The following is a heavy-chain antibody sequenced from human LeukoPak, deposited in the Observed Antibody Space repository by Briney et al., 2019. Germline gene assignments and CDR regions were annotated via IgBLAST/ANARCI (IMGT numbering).Heavy chain of an antibody. CDR1: GFTFSDYY. D-gene: IGHD2-2*01. Sequence: GGSLRLSCAASGFTFSDYYMSWIRQAPGKGLEWVSYISSSSSTIYYADSVKGRFTISRDNAKTSVYLEMNSLRAEDTGLYFCVRDDCSSSSCPFDFWGQGVLLTVSS. CDR2: ISSSSSTI. CDR3: VRDDCSSSSCPFDF. V-gene: IGHV3-11*04. J-gene: IGHJ4*02.